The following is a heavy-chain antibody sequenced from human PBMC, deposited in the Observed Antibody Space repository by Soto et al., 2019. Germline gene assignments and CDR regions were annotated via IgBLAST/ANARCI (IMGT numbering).Heavy chain of an antibody. CDR3: AKDRVPTSPAPNWFDP. Sequence: GGSLRLSCAASGFTFSSYGMHWVRQAPGKGLEWVAVISYDGSNKYYADSVKGRFTISRDNSKNTLYLQMNSLRAEDTAVYYCAKDRVPTSPAPNWFDPWGQGTLVTVSS. CDR2: ISYDGSNK. J-gene: IGHJ5*02. D-gene: IGHD1-1*01. V-gene: IGHV3-30*18. CDR1: GFTFSSYG.